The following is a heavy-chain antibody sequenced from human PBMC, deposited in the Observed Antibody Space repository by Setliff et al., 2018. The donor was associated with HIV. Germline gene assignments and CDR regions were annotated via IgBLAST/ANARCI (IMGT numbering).Heavy chain of an antibody. CDR3: AYSGRQLRGPYFDF. CDR1: GLSLSTSGVG. Sequence: SGPTLVNPTQPLTLTCTFSGLSLSTSGVGVGWIRQSPGKALEWLAFIYWNNNKHYSTSLKSRLTVTKDTSKNRVVFTMTNMDPVDTATYYCAYSGRQLRGPYFDFWGQGTPVTRLL. J-gene: IGHJ4*02. D-gene: IGHD1-1*01. V-gene: IGHV2-5*01. CDR2: IYWNNNK.